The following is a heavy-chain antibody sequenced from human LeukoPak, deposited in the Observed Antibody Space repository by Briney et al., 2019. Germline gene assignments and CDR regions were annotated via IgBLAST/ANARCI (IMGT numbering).Heavy chain of an antibody. J-gene: IGHJ4*02. V-gene: IGHV3-23*01. D-gene: IGHD4/OR15-4a*01. Sequence: PGGSLRLSCAASGFTFSSYSMSWIRQAPGKGLEWVSAISGNGENTYYADSMKGRFTISRDNSKNILDLQMSSLRAEDTAIYYCTKKSPYGGRDSWGQGTLVTVSS. CDR3: TKKSPYGGRDS. CDR2: ISGNGENT. CDR1: GFTFSSYS.